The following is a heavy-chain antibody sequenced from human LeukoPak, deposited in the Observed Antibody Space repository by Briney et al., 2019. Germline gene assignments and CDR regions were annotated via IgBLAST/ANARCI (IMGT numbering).Heavy chain of an antibody. V-gene: IGHV7-4-1*02. CDR1: GYTFTSYA. CDR2: INTNTGNP. J-gene: IGHJ5*02. Sequence: GASVKVSCKASGYTFTSYAMNWVRQAPGQGLEWMGWINTNTGNPTYAQGFTGRFVFSLDTSVSTAYLQISSLKAEDTAVYYCARDVTMVRGVIILGIWFDPWGQGTLVTVSS. D-gene: IGHD3-10*01. CDR3: ARDVTMVRGVIILGIWFDP.